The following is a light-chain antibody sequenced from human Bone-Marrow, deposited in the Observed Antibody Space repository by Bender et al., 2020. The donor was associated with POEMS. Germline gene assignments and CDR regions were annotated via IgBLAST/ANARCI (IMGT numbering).Light chain of an antibody. CDR3: NSYAGTNNLV. CDR1: DNGVGSFGL. CDR2: DAS. V-gene: IGLV2-14*02. Sequence: QSALTQPASVSGSPGQSITISCTEGDNGVGSFGLVSWYQQHTGKGPKLLIFDASQRPSGVSNRFSASKSGNTASLTFSGLQAEDEADYYCNSYAGTNNLVFGSGTKVTVL. J-gene: IGLJ1*01.